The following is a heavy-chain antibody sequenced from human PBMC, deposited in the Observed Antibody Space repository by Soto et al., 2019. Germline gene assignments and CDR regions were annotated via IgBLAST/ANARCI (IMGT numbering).Heavy chain of an antibody. CDR1: GYTFTSYD. Sequence: QVQLVQSGAEVKKPGASVKVSCKASGYTFTSYDINWVRQATGQGLEWRGWMNPNSGNTGYAQKFQGRVTMTRNTAVTTAFMELSSLGSEDTAVYYCAREMTTRGMDGGGQGTTVTDSS. J-gene: IGHJ6*02. CDR3: AREMTTRGMDG. D-gene: IGHD1-1*01. CDR2: MNPNSGNT. V-gene: IGHV1-8*02.